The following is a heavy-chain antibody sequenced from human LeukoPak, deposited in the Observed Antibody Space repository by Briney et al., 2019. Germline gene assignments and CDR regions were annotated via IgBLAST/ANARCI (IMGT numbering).Heavy chain of an antibody. CDR3: ARDGSCSGGSCAMDGWFDP. Sequence: ASVKVSCKTSGYSFTSYGVTWVRQAPGQGLEWMGWIGGYTGHTNYVQKFQGRVTMTTDTSTSTAYTDLRSLTSDDTAVYYCARDGSCSGGSCAMDGWFDPWGQGTLVTVSS. CDR2: IGGYTGHT. D-gene: IGHD2-15*01. CDR1: GYSFTSYG. V-gene: IGHV1-18*01. J-gene: IGHJ5*02.